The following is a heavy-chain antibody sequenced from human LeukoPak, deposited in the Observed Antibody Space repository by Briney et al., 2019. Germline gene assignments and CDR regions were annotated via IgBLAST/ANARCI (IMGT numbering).Heavy chain of an antibody. CDR2: TSYDGTDN. CDR1: GFAFSSYG. Sequence: GGSLRLSCAASGFAFSSYGMHWVRQAPGKGLDWVAVTSYDGTDNYNEDSVKGRFTISRDNSKNTLYLQMNSLRDEDTAVYYCAKYSSSSNYYYGMDVWGQGTTVTVSS. CDR3: AKYSSSSNYYYGMDV. D-gene: IGHD6-6*01. J-gene: IGHJ6*02. V-gene: IGHV3-30*18.